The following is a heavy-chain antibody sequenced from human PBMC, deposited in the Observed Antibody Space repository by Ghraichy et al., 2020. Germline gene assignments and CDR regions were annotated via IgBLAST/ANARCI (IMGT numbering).Heavy chain of an antibody. CDR2: ISGSGGST. Sequence: GESLNISCAASGFTFSSYAMSWVRQAPGKGLEWVSAISGSGGSTYYADSVKGRFTISRDNSKNTLYLQMNSLRAEDTAVYYCAKAFITMVRGPPGYWGQGTLVTVSS. V-gene: IGHV3-23*01. CDR1: GFTFSSYA. D-gene: IGHD3-10*01. CDR3: AKAFITMVRGPPGY. J-gene: IGHJ4*02.